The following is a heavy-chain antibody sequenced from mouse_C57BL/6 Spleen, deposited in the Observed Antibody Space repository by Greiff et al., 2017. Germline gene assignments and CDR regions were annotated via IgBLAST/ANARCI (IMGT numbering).Heavy chain of an antibody. CDR2: IRNKANGYTT. Sequence: DVKLVESGGGLVQPGGSLSLSCAASGFTFTDYYMSWVRQPPGKALEWLGFIRNKANGYTTEYSASVKGRFTISRDNSQSILYLQMNALRAEDSATYYCARPYYSNYVGYWYFDVWGTGTTVTVSS. CDR3: ARPYYSNYVGYWYFDV. V-gene: IGHV7-3*01. CDR1: GFTFTDYY. J-gene: IGHJ1*03. D-gene: IGHD2-5*01.